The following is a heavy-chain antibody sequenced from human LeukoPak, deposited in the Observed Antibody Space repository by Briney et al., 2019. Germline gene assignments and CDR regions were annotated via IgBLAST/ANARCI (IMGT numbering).Heavy chain of an antibody. D-gene: IGHD5-18*01. J-gene: IGHJ4*02. V-gene: IGHV4-39*01. Sequence: SETLSLTCTVSGVSISSSSAYWGWIRRPPGKGLEWIGSIYYSKNTYYNPSLKSRVTISADTSKNQFSLTLGSVSATDTAVYYCVSPRGFSYGYFDYWDQGTLVTVSS. CDR1: GVSISSSSAY. CDR3: VSPRGFSYGYFDY. CDR2: IYYSKNT.